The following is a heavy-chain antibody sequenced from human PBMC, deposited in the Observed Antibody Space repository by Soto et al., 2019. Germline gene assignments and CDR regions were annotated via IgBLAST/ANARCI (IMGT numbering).Heavy chain of an antibody. CDR3: TNVMRITMRGLVRSPFDY. J-gene: IGHJ4*02. D-gene: IGHD3-22*01. CDR1: GFTLTSYA. CDR2: ISGSGGST. V-gene: IGHV3-23*01. Sequence: GGSLRLSCAASGFTLTSYAMSWVRQAPGKGLEWVSDISGSGGSTDYADSVKGRFTISRDSTKNALYLQMNSLRAEDTAVYCCTNVMRITMRGLVRSPFDYFAQGTLVTVSA.